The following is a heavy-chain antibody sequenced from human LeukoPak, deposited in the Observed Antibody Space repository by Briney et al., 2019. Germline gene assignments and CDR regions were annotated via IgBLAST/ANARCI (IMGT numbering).Heavy chain of an antibody. CDR3: AKGGEGITMIVVVTYYFDY. CDR2: ISGSGGST. CDR1: GFTFSSYA. J-gene: IGHJ4*02. V-gene: IGHV3-23*01. Sequence: HPGGSLRLSCAASGFTFSSYAMSWVRQAPGKGLEWVSAISGSGGSTYYVDSVKGRFTISRDNSKNTLYLQMNSLRAEDTAVYYCAKGGEGITMIVVVTYYFDYWGQGTLVTVSS. D-gene: IGHD3-22*01.